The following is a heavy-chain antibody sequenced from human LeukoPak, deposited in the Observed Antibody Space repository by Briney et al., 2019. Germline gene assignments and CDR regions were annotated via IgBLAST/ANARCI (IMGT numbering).Heavy chain of an antibody. CDR2: ISYDGSNK. CDR1: GFTFSSYA. J-gene: IGHJ4*02. CDR3: ARAYWDP. Sequence: GGSLRLSCAASGFTFSSYAMHWVRQAPGKGLEWVAVISYDGSNKYYADSVKGRFTISRDNSKNTLYLQMNSLRAEDTAVYYCARAYWDPWGRGTLVTVSS. V-gene: IGHV3-30-3*01. D-gene: IGHD1-26*01.